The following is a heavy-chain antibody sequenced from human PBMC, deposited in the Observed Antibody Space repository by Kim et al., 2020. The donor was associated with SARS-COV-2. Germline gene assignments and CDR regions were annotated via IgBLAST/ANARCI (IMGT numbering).Heavy chain of an antibody. CDR3: ARGGSDSAWYWRD. J-gene: IGHJ4*02. CDR2: INEDGSAK. CDR1: GLTFNSLW. V-gene: IGHV3-7*01. Sequence: GGSLRLSCAASGLTFNSLWTSWVRQAPGKGPEWVANINEDGSAKYYVDSVKGRLTISRDNAKNLLYLQMNSLRDDDTAVYYCARGGSDSAWYWRDWGQGTLVTVSS. D-gene: IGHD6-19*01.